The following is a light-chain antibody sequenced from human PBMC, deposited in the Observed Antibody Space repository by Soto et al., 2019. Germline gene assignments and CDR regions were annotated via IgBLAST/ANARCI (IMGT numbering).Light chain of an antibody. V-gene: IGKV1-5*01. CDR1: QNINSW. J-gene: IGKJ1*01. CDR3: QQFNSFSRT. CDR2: DAS. Sequence: DIQITQSPSTLCSSLLDIVTITCRASQNINSWLAWYQQKPGKAPNLLIYDASTLESGVPSRFSGSGSGTEFTLTISSLQPEDFATYYCQQFNSFSRTFGQGTKVDIK.